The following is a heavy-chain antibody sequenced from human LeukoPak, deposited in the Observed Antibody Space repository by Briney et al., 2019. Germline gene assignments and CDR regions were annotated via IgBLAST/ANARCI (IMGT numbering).Heavy chain of an antibody. J-gene: IGHJ6*03. CDR1: GGSISSYY. V-gene: IGHV4-59*01. Sequence: SETLFLTCTVSGGSISSYYWSWIRQPPGKGLEWIGYIYYSGSTNYNPSLKSRVTISVDTSKNQFSLKLSSVTAADTAVYYCARCYRGPEDYYYYMDVWGKGTTVTVSS. D-gene: IGHD1-14*01. CDR2: IYYSGST. CDR3: ARCYRGPEDYYYYMDV.